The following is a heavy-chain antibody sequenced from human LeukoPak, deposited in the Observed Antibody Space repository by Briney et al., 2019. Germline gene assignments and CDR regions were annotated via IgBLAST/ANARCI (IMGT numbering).Heavy chain of an antibody. V-gene: IGHV4-39*01. Sequence: SETLSLTCTVSGGSISSSSYYWGWIRQPPGKGLEWIGSIYYSGSTYYNPSLKSRVTMSVDTSKNQLSLKLSSVTAADTAVYYCARQKYYYGSGSFFTRDYWGQGTLVTVSS. D-gene: IGHD3-10*01. CDR2: IYYSGST. CDR3: ARQKYYYGSGSFFTRDY. J-gene: IGHJ4*02. CDR1: GGSISSSSYY.